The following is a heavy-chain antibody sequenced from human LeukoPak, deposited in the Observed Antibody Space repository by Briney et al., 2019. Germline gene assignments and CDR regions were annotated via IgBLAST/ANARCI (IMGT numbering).Heavy chain of an antibody. J-gene: IGHJ4*01. CDR2: INHNGNVN. V-gene: IGHV3-7*01. D-gene: IGHD3-22*01. CDR3: ARGPGSSGGAYVGDY. Sequence: GGSLRLSCAASGFTFSSYWMNWARQAPGKGLEWVASINHNGNVNYYVDSVKGRFTISRDNAKSTLYLQMSSLRAEDTAVYYCARGPGSSGGAYVGDYWGPGTLVTVSS. CDR1: GFTFSSYW.